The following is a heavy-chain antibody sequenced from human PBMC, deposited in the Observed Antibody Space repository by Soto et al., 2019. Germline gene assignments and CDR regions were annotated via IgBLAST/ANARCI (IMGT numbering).Heavy chain of an antibody. CDR1: GGSFSGYY. Sequence: SETLSLTCAVYGGSFSGYYWSWIRQPPGKGLEWIGEINHSGSTNYNPSLKSRVTISVDTSKNQFSLKLSSVTAADTALYYCARGRPLYIVATTSQFDYWGQGTLVTVSS. J-gene: IGHJ4*02. V-gene: IGHV4-34*01. CDR3: ARGRPLYIVATTSQFDY. D-gene: IGHD5-12*01. CDR2: INHSGST.